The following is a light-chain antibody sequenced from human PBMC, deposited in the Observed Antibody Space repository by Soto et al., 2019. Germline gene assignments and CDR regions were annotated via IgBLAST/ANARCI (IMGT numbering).Light chain of an antibody. CDR3: QQTYSTPRT. Sequence: EIQMTQSPSSLSASVGDGVTITCRTSQTISSYLNWYQQKPGKAPQLLIYGASSLQSGVPSRFSGSGSGTDFTLAINNLQPEDSATYFCQQTYSTPRTFGQGTKVAIK. J-gene: IGKJ1*01. CDR1: QTISSY. CDR2: GAS. V-gene: IGKV1-39*01.